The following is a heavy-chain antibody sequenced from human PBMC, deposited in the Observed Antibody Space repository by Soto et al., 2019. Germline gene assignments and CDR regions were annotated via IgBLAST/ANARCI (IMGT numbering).Heavy chain of an antibody. V-gene: IGHV3-23*01. J-gene: IGHJ5*02. CDR2: ISGSGGST. D-gene: IGHD6-13*01. Sequence: GGSLRLSCAASGFTLSSYAMSWVRQAPGKGLEWVSAISGSGGSTYYADSVKGRFTISRDNSKNTLYLQMNSLRAQDTAVYYCAKDPGSSSWTETNWFDPWGQGTLVTVSS. CDR1: GFTLSSYA. CDR3: AKDPGSSSWTETNWFDP.